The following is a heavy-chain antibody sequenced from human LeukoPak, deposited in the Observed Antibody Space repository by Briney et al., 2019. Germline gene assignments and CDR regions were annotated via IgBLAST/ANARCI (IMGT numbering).Heavy chain of an antibody. D-gene: IGHD6-19*01. CDR1: GFTFSSYS. J-gene: IGHJ4*02. Sequence: PGGSLRLSCAASGFTFSSYSMNWVGQAPGKRLEWVSSISSSSSYIYYADSVKGRFTISRDNAKNSLYLQMNSLRAEDTAVYYCARDRKRYSSGWEANDYWGQGTLVTVSS. CDR2: ISSSSSYI. V-gene: IGHV3-21*01. CDR3: ARDRKRYSSGWEANDY.